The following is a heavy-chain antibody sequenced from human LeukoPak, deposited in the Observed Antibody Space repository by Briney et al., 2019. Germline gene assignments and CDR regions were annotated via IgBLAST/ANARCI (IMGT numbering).Heavy chain of an antibody. CDR1: GGSFSGYY. V-gene: IGHV4-34*01. D-gene: IGHD3-10*01. CDR3: ARGTDWLVRAPLGY. Sequence: SETLSLTCAVYGGSFSGYYWSWIRQPPGKGLEWIGEVNHSGGTNYNPSLKSRVTISVDMSKNQFSLKLSSVTAADTAVYYCARGTDWLVRAPLGYWGQGTLVTVSS. J-gene: IGHJ4*02. CDR2: VNHSGGT.